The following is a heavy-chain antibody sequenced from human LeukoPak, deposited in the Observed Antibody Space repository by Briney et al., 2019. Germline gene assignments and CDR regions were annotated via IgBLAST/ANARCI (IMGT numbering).Heavy chain of an antibody. Sequence: GGSLRLSCAASGLTFDEYAMHWVRQAPGKGLEWVSGISWNSASIGYADSVKGRFTISRDNSKNTLYLQMNSLRAEDTAVYYCAKGAAAGTGYFDYWGQGTLVTVSS. V-gene: IGHV3-9*01. CDR3: AKGAAAGTGYFDY. CDR1: GLTFDEYA. D-gene: IGHD6-13*01. J-gene: IGHJ4*02. CDR2: ISWNSASI.